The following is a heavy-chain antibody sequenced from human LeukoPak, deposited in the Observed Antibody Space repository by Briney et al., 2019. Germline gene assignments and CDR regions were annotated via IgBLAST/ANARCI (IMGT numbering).Heavy chain of an antibody. J-gene: IGHJ3*02. CDR2: IYPGDSDT. CDR1: GYNFNTYW. D-gene: IGHD3-22*01. V-gene: IGHV5-51*01. CDR3: ARRFDSSGYPENDAFDI. Sequence: GESLKISCKGSGYNFNTYWIGWVRQMPGKGLEWMGIIYPGDSDTRYSPSFQGQVTISADKSISTAYLQWSSLKASDTAMYYCARRFDSSGYPENDAFDIWGQGTMVTVSS.